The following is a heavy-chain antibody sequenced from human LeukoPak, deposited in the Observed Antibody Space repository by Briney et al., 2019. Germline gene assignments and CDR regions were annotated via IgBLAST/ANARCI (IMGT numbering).Heavy chain of an antibody. D-gene: IGHD6-13*01. J-gene: IGHJ4*02. CDR1: GFTFGTYA. CDR2: ISGSGDST. CDR3: AKDLSRGSRTTESFDY. Sequence: PGGSLRLSCAASGFTFGTYAMSWVRQAPGRGLEWVSGISGSGDSTYYADSVKGRFTISRDNSKNTLSLQMDTLRAEDTAVYYCAKDLSRGSRTTESFDYWGQGALVTVSS. V-gene: IGHV3-23*01.